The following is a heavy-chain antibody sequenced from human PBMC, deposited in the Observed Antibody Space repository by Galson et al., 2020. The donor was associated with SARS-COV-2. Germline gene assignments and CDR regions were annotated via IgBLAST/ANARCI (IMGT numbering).Heavy chain of an antibody. V-gene: IGHV3-33*01. D-gene: IGHD6-19*01. CDR3: ARDGQTSSGWAFDY. Sequence: SLKISCAASGFTFSSHAMHWVRQAPGKGLEWVAQIFFDGSDKYYGDSVKGRFTISRDSSKNTVYQQMNNLRADDTAVYYCARDGQTSSGWAFDYWGQGSLGTVSS. CDR1: GFTFSSHA. CDR2: IFFDGSDK. J-gene: IGHJ4*02.